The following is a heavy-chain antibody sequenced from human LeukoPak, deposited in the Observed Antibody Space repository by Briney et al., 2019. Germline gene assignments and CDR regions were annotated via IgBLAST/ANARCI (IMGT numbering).Heavy chain of an antibody. J-gene: IGHJ4*02. CDR1: GFTFGIFW. CDR2: VKHDETEK. Sequence: QPGGSLRLSCAASGFTFGIFWMSWVRQAPGKGLEWVANVKHDETEKYYTDSVKGRFTISRNNAEKLLYLQMDSLRVDDTAVYYCARLRGTDGVLPLSRFDWLGQGTLVTVSS. V-gene: IGHV3-7*01. CDR3: ARLRGTDGVLPLSRFDW. D-gene: IGHD5-24*01.